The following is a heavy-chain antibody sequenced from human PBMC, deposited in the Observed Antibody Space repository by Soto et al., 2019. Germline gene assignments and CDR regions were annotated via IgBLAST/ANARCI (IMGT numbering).Heavy chain of an antibody. CDR1: GGSISSGGYS. CDR3: TTQGFGGLHGLVDV. Sequence: SETLSLTCAVSGGSISSGGYSWSWIRQPPGKGLEWIGNISNIGITHYNPSLKSRVTISVDTSKNQFSLKLTSVTAADTAVYYCTTQGFGGLHGLVDVWGQGTTVTVSS. D-gene: IGHD3-10*01. J-gene: IGHJ6*02. CDR2: ISNIGIT. V-gene: IGHV4-61*08.